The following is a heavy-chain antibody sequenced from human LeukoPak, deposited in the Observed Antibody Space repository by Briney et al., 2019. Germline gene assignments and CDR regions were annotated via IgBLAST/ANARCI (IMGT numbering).Heavy chain of an antibody. CDR1: GGSFSGYY. V-gene: IGHV4-34*01. Sequence: SETLSLTCAVYGGSFSGYYWSWIRQPPGKGLEWIGEINHSGSTNYNPSLKSRVTISVDTSKNQFSLKLSSVTAADTAVYYCARGARLLRYYEGPYTFDYWGQGTLVTVSS. CDR3: ARGARLLRYYEGPYTFDY. J-gene: IGHJ4*02. CDR2: INHSGST. D-gene: IGHD3-22*01.